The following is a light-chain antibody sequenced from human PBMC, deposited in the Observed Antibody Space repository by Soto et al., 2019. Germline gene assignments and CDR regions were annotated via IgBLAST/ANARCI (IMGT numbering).Light chain of an antibody. Sequence: EIVLTQSPGTLSLSPGERATLSCRASQSVSSSYLAWYQQKPGQAPRLLIYGASSRATDIPDRYSGSGSGTDFTLTISRLEPAAFEVYYCHQYGSSPDTFGQGTNVDIK. CDR3: HQYGSSPDT. CDR1: QSVSSSY. V-gene: IGKV3-20*01. CDR2: GAS. J-gene: IGKJ1*01.